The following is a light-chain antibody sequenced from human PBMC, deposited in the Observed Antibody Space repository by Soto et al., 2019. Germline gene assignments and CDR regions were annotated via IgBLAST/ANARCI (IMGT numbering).Light chain of an antibody. Sequence: QSVLTQPPSVSGAPGQRVTISCTGSYSNIGAGYEVHWYQQIPGTAPKLLISGHNNRPSGVPDRFFGSKSGTSASLTISGLQSEDEADYYCAAWDDSLNGYVAFGGGTKLTVL. V-gene: IGLV1-40*01. J-gene: IGLJ2*01. CDR1: YSNIGAGYE. CDR3: AAWDDSLNGYVA. CDR2: GHN.